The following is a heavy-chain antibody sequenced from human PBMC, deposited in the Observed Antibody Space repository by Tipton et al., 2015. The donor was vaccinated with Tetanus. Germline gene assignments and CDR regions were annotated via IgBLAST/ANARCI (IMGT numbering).Heavy chain of an antibody. Sequence: TLSLTCAVYGGSFSGYYWSRIRQPPGKGLEWIGEINHSGSTNYNPSLKSRVTISVDTSKNQFSLKLSSVTAADTAVYYCASSEGSDTSMVTSFVYWGQGVLVTVSS. CDR3: ASSEGSDTSMVTSFVY. J-gene: IGHJ4*02. CDR2: INHSGST. V-gene: IGHV4-34*01. CDR1: GGSFSGYY. D-gene: IGHD5-18*01.